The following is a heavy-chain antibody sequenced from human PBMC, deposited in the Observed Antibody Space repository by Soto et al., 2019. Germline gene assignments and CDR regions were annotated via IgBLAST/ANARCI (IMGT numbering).Heavy chain of an antibody. CDR1: GFSIISGDYY. D-gene: IGHD6-6*01. CDR2: IYYSGST. V-gene: IGHV4-30-4*01. J-gene: IGHJ5*02. CDR3: ARERPDGARLDP. Sequence: SETLPLTCTVSGFSIISGDYYLSWIRQPPGKGLEWIGYIYYSGSTYYNPSLKSRVTISVDTSKNQFSLKLSSVTAADTAVYYCARERPDGARLDPWGQGTLVTVSS.